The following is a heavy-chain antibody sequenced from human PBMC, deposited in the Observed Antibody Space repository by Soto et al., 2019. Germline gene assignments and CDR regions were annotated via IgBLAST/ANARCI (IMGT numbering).Heavy chain of an antibody. J-gene: IGHJ3*02. D-gene: IGHD2-15*01. V-gene: IGHV3-66*01. CDR1: GLIVSDTY. CDR3: AREPRYCRGGSCSITGDAYDI. CDR2: ISNRGDT. Sequence: EVHLVESGGGLVQPGGSLRLSCTASGLIVSDTYLNWVRQAPGKGLEWVAAISNRGDTHYADSGRGRFSLSRDISDNTLHLQMNNLRVEDPAVYYCAREPRYCRGGSCSITGDAYDIWGQGTMVTVSS.